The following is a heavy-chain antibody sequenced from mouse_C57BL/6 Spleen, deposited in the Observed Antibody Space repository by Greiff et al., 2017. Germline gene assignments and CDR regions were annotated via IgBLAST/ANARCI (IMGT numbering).Heavy chain of an antibody. CDR3: ARSDQLAQLPFDV. CDR2: INPYNGGT. D-gene: IGHD3-1*01. V-gene: IGHV1-19*01. J-gene: IGHJ1*03. Sequence: VQLQQSGPVLVKPGASVKMSCKASGYTFTDYYMNWVKQSHGKSLEWIGVINPYNGGTSYNQKFKGKATLTVDKSSSTAYMELNSLTSEDSAVYYCARSDQLAQLPFDVWGTGTTVTVSS. CDR1: GYTFTDYY.